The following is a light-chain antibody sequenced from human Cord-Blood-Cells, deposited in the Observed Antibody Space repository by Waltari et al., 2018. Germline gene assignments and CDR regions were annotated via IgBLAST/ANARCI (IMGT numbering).Light chain of an antibody. CDR3: SSYAGSNNV. V-gene: IGLV2-8*01. J-gene: IGLJ1*01. CDR1: SSDVGGYND. Sequence: QSALTQPPSASGSPGPSVTISCTGTSSDVGGYNDASWYQQHPGKAPKLMIYEVSKRPSGVPDRFSGSKSGNTASLTVSGLQAEDEADYYCSSYAGSNNVFGTGTKVTVL. CDR2: EVS.